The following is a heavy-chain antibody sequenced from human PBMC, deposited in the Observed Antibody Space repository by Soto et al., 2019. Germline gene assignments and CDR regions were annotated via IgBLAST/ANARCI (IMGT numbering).Heavy chain of an antibody. D-gene: IGHD3-3*01. CDR3: ARGTIFGVVLPDY. CDR1: GYTFTTYY. CDR2: INPSVGST. J-gene: IGHJ4*02. V-gene: IGHV1-46*01. Sequence: QVQLVQSGAEVKKPGASVKVSCKASGYTFTTYYMHWVRQAPGQGLEWMGIINPSVGSTTYAQRFQGRVTMTRDTSTSTVYMELSSLRYEDTAVYYCARGTIFGVVLPDYWGQGTLVTVSS.